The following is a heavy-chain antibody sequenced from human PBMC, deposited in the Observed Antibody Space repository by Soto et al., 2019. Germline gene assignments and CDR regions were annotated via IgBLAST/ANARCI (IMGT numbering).Heavy chain of an antibody. CDR3: EGRDDPFHV. V-gene: IGHV3-33*01. CDR1: GINFSDYG. CDR2: IWYDGSQK. Sequence: QVHLVESGGGVVRPGTSLRLSCAASGINFSDYGIHWVRQAPGKGLEWAAVIWYDGSQKYYADSVRGRFTISRDNSKNTVYLQLNSLRLEDTAVYYCEGRDDPFHVWGQGTIVTVSS. J-gene: IGHJ3*01.